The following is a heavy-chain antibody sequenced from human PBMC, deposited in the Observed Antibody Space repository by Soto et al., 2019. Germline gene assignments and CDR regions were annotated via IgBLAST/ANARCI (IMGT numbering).Heavy chain of an antibody. Sequence: QVQLVESGGGVVQPGRSLRLSCAASGFTFSNYGMHWVRQAPGKGLEWVAVISYHGSDKYYADSVKGRITISRDNSKNTLYLQMASLRAGDTAVYYWAIDHLTTTVTTVGYWGQGTLVTVSS. CDR2: ISYHGSDK. CDR3: AIDHLTTTVTTVGY. V-gene: IGHV3-30*03. D-gene: IGHD4-17*01. J-gene: IGHJ4*02. CDR1: GFTFSNYG.